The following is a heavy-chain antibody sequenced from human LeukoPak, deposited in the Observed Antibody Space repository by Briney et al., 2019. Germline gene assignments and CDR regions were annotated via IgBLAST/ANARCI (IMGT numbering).Heavy chain of an antibody. CDR1: AASVGSYR. V-gene: IGHV4-59*02. CDR2: IYLRGST. Sequence: LSLTWTLAAASVGSYRCSWVRHPGGDGMGCIGYIYLRGSTTSNPSLKGRAPLSVHTSKNQFSLKLSSVPPTHPAVYFCATARSYYGSRDYYNEGDGFDIWGQGTMVTVS. J-gene: IGHJ3*02. D-gene: IGHD3-22*01. CDR3: ATARSYYGSRDYYNEGDGFDI.